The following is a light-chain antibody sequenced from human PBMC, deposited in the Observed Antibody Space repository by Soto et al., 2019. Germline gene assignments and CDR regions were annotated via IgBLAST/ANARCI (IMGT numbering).Light chain of an antibody. V-gene: IGLV3-21*04. CDR2: YDS. Sequence: SSELTQPPSVSVAPGKTARITCGGNNIGSKSVHWYQQKPGQAPVLVIYYDSDRPSGIPERFSGSNSGNTATLTISRVEAGDEADYYCQVWDSSSDHNVFGSGTQLTVL. J-gene: IGLJ6*01. CDR1: NIGSKS. CDR3: QVWDSSSDHNV.